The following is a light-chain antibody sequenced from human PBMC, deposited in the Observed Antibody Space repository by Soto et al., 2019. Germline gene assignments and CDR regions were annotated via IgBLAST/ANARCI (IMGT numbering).Light chain of an antibody. CDR2: DAS. CDR1: QSVSSY. V-gene: IGKV3-11*01. J-gene: IGKJ2*02. CDR3: QQRRSCPRCT. Sequence: EIVLTQSPATLSLSPGERATISCRASQSVSSYLAWYHQKPGQAPRLLIHDASNRATGIPARFSGSGYGTDFTLTISSREPEDFALTSCQQRRSCPRCTFGQGTKLEI.